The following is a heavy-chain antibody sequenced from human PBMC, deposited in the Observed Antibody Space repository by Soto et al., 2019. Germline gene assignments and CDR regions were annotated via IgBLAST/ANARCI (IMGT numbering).Heavy chain of an antibody. CDR1: GYSFTSYC. D-gene: IGHD3-22*01. J-gene: IGHJ4*02. V-gene: IGHV5-51*07. Sequence: GVSLKIACKGSGYSFTSYCIGWVHQMPGKGLEWMGIIYPGDSDTRYSPSFQGQVTISADKSISTAYLQWSSLKASDTAMYYCARLHPYSSGYPLDXWGQGTLVTVSS. CDR2: IYPGDSDT. CDR3: ARLHPYSSGYPLDX.